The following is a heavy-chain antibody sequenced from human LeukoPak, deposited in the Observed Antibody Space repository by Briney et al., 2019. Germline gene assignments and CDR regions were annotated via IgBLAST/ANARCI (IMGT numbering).Heavy chain of an antibody. CDR2: IYYSGST. V-gene: IGHV4-59*01. J-gene: IGHJ5*02. CDR1: GGSIRSYY. Sequence: PETLSLTCTVPGGSIRSYYWSWIRQPPGKGLEWIGYIYYSGSTNYNTSLQSRVTISVDMSKSQFCLNLSSVTAADTAVYYCVRHGGYIYLNWFDPWGQGTLVTVPS. D-gene: IGHD5-18*01. CDR3: VRHGGYIYLNWFDP.